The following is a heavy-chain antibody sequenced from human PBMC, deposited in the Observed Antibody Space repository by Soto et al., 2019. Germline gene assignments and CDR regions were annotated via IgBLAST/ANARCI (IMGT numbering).Heavy chain of an antibody. CDR2: ISGSGGST. D-gene: IGHD1-26*01. V-gene: IGHV3-23*01. CDR3: AKSPRSGELVQVDY. CDR1: GFTFSSYA. Sequence: PGGSLRLCCAASGFTFSSYAMSWVRQAPGKGLEWVSAISGSGGSTYYADSVKGRFTISRDNSKNTLYLQMNSLRAEDTAVYYCAKSPRSGELVQVDYWGQGTLVTVSS. J-gene: IGHJ4*02.